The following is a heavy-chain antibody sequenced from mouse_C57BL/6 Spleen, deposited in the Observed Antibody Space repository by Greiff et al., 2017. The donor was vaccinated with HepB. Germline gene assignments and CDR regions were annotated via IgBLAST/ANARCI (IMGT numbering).Heavy chain of an antibody. V-gene: IGHV1-81*01. CDR1: GYTFTSYG. Sequence: QVHVKQSGAELARPGASVKLSCKASGYTFTSYGISWVKQRTGQGLEWIGEIYPRSGNTYYNEKFKGKATLTADKSSSTAYMELRSLTSEDSAVYFCARLSLRGRTYYAMDYWGQGTSVTVSS. J-gene: IGHJ4*01. CDR2: IYPRSGNT. D-gene: IGHD1-1*01. CDR3: ARLSLRGRTYYAMDY.